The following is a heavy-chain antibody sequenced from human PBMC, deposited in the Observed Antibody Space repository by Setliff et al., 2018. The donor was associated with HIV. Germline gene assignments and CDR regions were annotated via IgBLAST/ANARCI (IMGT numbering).Heavy chain of an antibody. CDR2: IIPIFGTA. D-gene: IGHD3-10*01. J-gene: IGHJ4*02. CDR1: GGTFSSYA. Sequence: ASVKVSCKASGGTFSSYAISWVRQAPGQGLEWMGGIIPIFGTANYAQKFQGRVTITADESTSTAYMGLSSLRSEDTAVYYCARARRSSMVRGTYFDYWGQGTLVTVSS. CDR3: ARARRSSMVRGTYFDY. V-gene: IGHV1-69*13.